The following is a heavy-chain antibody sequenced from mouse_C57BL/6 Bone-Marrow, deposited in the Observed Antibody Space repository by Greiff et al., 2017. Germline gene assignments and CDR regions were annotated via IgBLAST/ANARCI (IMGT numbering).Heavy chain of an antibody. J-gene: IGHJ3*01. Sequence: EVQLQQSGPELVKPGASVKISCKASGYSFTDYNMNWVKQSNGKSLEWIGVINPNYGTTSYNQKFKGKATLTVDQSSSTAYMQLNRLTSEDSAFYYWAREGGRINYVPFFAYWGQGTLVTVSA. V-gene: IGHV1-39*01. CDR1: GYSFTDYN. CDR2: INPNYGTT. D-gene: IGHD2-1*01. CDR3: AREGGRINYVPFFAY.